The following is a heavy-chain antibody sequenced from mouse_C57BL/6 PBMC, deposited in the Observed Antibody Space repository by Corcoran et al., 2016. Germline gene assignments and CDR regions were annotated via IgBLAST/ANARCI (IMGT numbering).Heavy chain of an antibody. V-gene: IGHV8-12*01. Sequence: QVTLKESGPGILQSSQTLSLTCSFSGFSLSTSGMGVSWIRQPSGKGLEWLAHIYWDDDKRYNPSLKSRLTISKDTSRNQVFLKITSVDTADTATYDCARSPSTVPVDYWGQGTTLTVSS. J-gene: IGHJ2*01. D-gene: IGHD4-1*02. CDR2: IYWDDDK. CDR1: GFSLSTSGMG. CDR3: ARSPSTVPVDY.